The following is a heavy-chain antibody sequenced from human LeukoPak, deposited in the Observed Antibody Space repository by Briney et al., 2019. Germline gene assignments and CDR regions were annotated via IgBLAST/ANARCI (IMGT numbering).Heavy chain of an antibody. CDR3: ARDRLWFGELFDY. V-gene: IGHV3-48*03. Sequence: PGGSLRLSCAASGFTFSSYEMNWVRQAPGKGLEWVSYISSSGSTIYYADSVKGRFTISRDNAKNSLYLQMNSLGAEDTAVYYCARDRLWFGELFDYWGQGTLVTVSS. CDR1: GFTFSSYE. CDR2: ISSSGSTI. D-gene: IGHD3-10*01. J-gene: IGHJ4*02.